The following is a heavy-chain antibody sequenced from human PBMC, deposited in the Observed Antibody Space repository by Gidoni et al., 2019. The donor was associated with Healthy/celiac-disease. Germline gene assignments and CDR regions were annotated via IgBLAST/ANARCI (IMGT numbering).Heavy chain of an antibody. CDR2: IIPILGIS. D-gene: IGHD3-3*01. Sequence: QVQLVQSGAEVKKPGSSVKVSCKASGGTFSSYAISWVRQAPGQGLEWMGRIIPILGISKDEQKFQGRVKITAEKAKSTAYMELSSLRSEDTAVYYCARAARTHPMFGEAFDIWGQGTMVTVSS. J-gene: IGHJ3*02. CDR1: GGTFSSYA. V-gene: IGHV1-69*04. CDR3: ARAARTHPMFGEAFDI.